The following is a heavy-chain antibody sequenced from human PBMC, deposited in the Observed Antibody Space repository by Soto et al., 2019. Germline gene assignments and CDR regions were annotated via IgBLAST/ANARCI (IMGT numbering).Heavy chain of an antibody. J-gene: IGHJ4*02. V-gene: IGHV3-73*01. Sequence: LRLSCAASGFTFSGSAMHWVRQASGKGLEWVGRIRSKANSYATAYAASVKGRFTISRDDSKNTAYLQMNSLKTEDTAVYYCTRIESVMVRGVTSLTFWGQGTLVRVSS. D-gene: IGHD3-10*01. CDR2: IRSKANSYAT. CDR1: GFTFSGSA. CDR3: TRIESVMVRGVTSLTF.